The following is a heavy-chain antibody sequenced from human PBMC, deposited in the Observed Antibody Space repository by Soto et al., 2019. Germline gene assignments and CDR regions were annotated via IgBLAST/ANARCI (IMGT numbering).Heavy chain of an antibody. J-gene: IGHJ4*02. V-gene: IGHV4-4*02. CDR2: IHHSGGT. D-gene: IGHD5-12*01. CDR1: GGSVSNNNW. CDR3: TKNSAYALDY. Sequence: QVQLQESGPGLVKPSGTLSLSCAVSGGSVSNNNWWSWVRQSPGNGLEWIGEIHHSGGTSYNPSLESRATLSVDKSKNEFSLRLNYVTAADTAVYYCTKNSAYALDYWGRGILVTVSS.